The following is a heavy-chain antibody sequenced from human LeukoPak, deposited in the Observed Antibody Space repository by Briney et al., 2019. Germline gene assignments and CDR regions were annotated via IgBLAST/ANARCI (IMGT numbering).Heavy chain of an antibody. J-gene: IGHJ4*02. CDR3: VKDRTTVTLFDY. D-gene: IGHD4-17*01. Sequence: RSGGSLRLSCAASGFTFNSYWVHWVRQAPGKGLVWVSRIKTDGSFSDYADAVKGRFTISRDNAKNTLYLQMNSLRAEDSAVYYCVKDRTTVTLFDYWGQGALVTVSS. CDR1: GFTFNSYW. V-gene: IGHV3-74*01. CDR2: IKTDGSFS.